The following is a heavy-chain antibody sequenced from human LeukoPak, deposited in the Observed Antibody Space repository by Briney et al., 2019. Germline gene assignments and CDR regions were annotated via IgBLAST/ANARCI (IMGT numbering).Heavy chain of an antibody. CDR3: ARVIDDSSSWYADY. CDR1: GYTFTSYG. CDR2: ISAYNGNT. V-gene: IGHV1-18*01. Sequence: ASVKVSCKASGYTFTSYGISWVRQAPGQGLEWMGWISAYNGNTNYAQKLQGRVTMTTDTSTSTAYMEPRSLRSDDTAVYYCARVIDDSSSWYADYWGQGTLVTVSS. D-gene: IGHD6-13*01. J-gene: IGHJ4*02.